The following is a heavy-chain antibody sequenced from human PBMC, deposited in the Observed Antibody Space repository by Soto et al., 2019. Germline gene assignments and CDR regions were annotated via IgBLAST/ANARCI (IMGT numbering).Heavy chain of an antibody. CDR1: GGSFSGYY. D-gene: IGHD2-2*02. J-gene: IGHJ6*02. Sequence: SETLSLTCAVYGGSFSGYYWSWIRQPPGKGLEWIGEIYHSGSTNYNPSLKSRVTISVDKSKNQFSLKLSSVTAADTAVYYCARAILAYCSSTSCYNGPDYYYYGMDVWGQGTTVTVSS. V-gene: IGHV4-34*01. CDR3: ARAILAYCSSTSCYNGPDYYYYGMDV. CDR2: IYHSGST.